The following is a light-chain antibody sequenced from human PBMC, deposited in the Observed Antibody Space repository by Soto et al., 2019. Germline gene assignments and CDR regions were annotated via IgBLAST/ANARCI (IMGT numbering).Light chain of an antibody. J-gene: IGKJ1*01. CDR3: QQYYNWPRT. CDR2: GAT. CDR1: QSVSSN. V-gene: IGKV3-15*01. Sequence: EIGMTQSPVTLSLSPGERATLSCRASQSVSSNFSWYQQHPGQAPRLLIYGATTRATGIPAMFSSSGSGTEFTLTISRLQSEDFAVYYCQQYYNWPRTFGQGTKVEIK.